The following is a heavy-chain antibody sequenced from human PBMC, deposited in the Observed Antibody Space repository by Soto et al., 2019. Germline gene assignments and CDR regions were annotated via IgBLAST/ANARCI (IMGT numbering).Heavy chain of an antibody. Sequence: SETLCLTCTVSGGSISSSSYYWGWIRQPPGKGLEWIGSIYYSGSTYYNPSLKSRVTISVDTSKNQFSLKLSSVTAADTAVYYCARQIYDFWSGYPLTLDYWGQGTLVTVSS. CDR2: IYYSGST. CDR1: GGSISSSSYY. J-gene: IGHJ4*02. D-gene: IGHD3-3*01. CDR3: ARQIYDFWSGYPLTLDY. V-gene: IGHV4-39*01.